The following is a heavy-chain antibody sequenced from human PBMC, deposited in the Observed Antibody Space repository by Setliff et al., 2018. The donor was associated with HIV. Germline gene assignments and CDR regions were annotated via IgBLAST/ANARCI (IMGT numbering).Heavy chain of an antibody. CDR2: ISLDGSNK. D-gene: IGHD3-22*01. V-gene: IGHV3-30*14. CDR1: GFTFSSYE. J-gene: IGHJ4*02. CDR3: ASRGRAYFLDASGYFDS. Sequence: PGGSLRLSCAASGFTFSSYELNWVRQAPGKGLAWVALISLDGSNKYYADPVKGRFTISRDNSKNTLFLQMDNLRPEDTAVYFCASRGRAYFLDASGYFDSWGQGALVTVSS.